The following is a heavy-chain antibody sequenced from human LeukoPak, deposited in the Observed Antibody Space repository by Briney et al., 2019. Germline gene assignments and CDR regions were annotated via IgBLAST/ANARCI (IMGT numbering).Heavy chain of an antibody. CDR3: ARGWEGGGYCSGGSCKSYYYYYYMDV. V-gene: IGHV4-59*02. CDR1: GFTVGSNY. Sequence: PGGSLRLSCAASGFTVGSNYMSWVRQAPGKGLEWIGYINYSGSTNYNPSLKSRVTISVDTSKNQFSLKLSYVTAADTAVYYCARGWEGGGYCSGGSCKSYYYYYYMDVWGKGTTVTVSS. CDR2: INYSGST. D-gene: IGHD2-15*01. J-gene: IGHJ6*03.